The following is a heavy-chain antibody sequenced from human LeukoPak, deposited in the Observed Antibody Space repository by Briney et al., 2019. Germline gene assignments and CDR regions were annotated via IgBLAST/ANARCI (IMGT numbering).Heavy chain of an antibody. D-gene: IGHD5-18*01. CDR3: AKSRRGYSYGPNYYYYMDV. CDR2: ISYDGSNK. J-gene: IGHJ6*03. CDR1: GFTFSSYA. V-gene: IGHV3-30*04. Sequence: PGGSLRLSCAASGFTFSSYAMHWVRQTPGKVLEWVAVISYDGSNKYYADPVKGRFTISRDNSKNTLYLQMNSLRAEDTAVYYCAKSRRGYSYGPNYYYYMDVWGKGTTVTISS.